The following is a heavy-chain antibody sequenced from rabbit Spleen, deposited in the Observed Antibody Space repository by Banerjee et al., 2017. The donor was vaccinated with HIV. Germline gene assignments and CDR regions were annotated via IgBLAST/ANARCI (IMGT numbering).Heavy chain of an antibody. V-gene: IGHV1S45*01. CDR3: ARDLAGVIGWNFSL. D-gene: IGHD4-1*01. J-gene: IGHJ4*01. CDR1: GFFINASDV. Sequence: QDPMEKSGGGLVKPEGSMTLTCKVYGFFINASDVMCWVRQAPGKGLEWIGCINTATGKDVYASWAKGRFTISTTSSTTVTLQMTSLTAADTATYFCARDLAGVIGWNFSLWGPGTLVTVS. CDR2: INTATGKD.